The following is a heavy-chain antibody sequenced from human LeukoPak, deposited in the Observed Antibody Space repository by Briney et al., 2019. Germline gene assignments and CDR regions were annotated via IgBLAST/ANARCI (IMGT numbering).Heavy chain of an antibody. CDR2: IYRDDTT. D-gene: IGHD3-22*01. J-gene: IGHJ4*02. V-gene: IGHV3-53*01. Sequence: GGSLRLSCAASGFTVSSNYMSWVRQAPGKGLAWVSVIYRDDTTYYADSVKGRFTISRDNSKNTLYLQMSSLRAEDTAVYYCATAAYDSGSYTVNHDYWGQGTLVTVSS. CDR1: GFTVSSNY. CDR3: ATAAYDSGSYTVNHDY.